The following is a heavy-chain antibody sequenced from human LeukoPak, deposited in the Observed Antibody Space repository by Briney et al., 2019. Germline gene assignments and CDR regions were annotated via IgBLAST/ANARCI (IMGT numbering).Heavy chain of an antibody. Sequence: GGSLRLSCAPSGFIFSNYWMSWVRQVPGKGLEWVASISQDGSAKTYLDSVKGRFTISRDNARTSLYLQMNSLRADDTAVYYCAHAAFHWNPGSAWGQGTLVTVSS. V-gene: IGHV3-7*01. CDR1: GFIFSNYW. CDR3: AHAAFHWNPGSA. CDR2: ISQDGSAK. J-gene: IGHJ5*02. D-gene: IGHD1-1*01.